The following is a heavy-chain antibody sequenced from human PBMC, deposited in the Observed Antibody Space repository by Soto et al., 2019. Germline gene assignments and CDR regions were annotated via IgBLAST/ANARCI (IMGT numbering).Heavy chain of an antibody. CDR3: SRRVFH. D-gene: IGHD3-10*01. J-gene: IGHJ4*02. V-gene: IGHV4-31*03. CDR1: GGSISSGGYY. Sequence: QVQLQESGPGLVKPSQTLSLTCTVSGGSISSGGYYWSWIRQHPGKGLEWIGYIYYSGSTSYNPSLQSRLNISIEKSKNQFFLEVSFWTGGGQAVFFCSRRVFHWGQGTLVTVSS. CDR2: IYYSGST.